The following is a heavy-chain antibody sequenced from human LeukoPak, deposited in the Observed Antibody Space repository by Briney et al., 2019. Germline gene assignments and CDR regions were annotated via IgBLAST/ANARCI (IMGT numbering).Heavy chain of an antibody. CDR1: GGSFSGYY. V-gene: IGHV4-34*01. J-gene: IGHJ3*02. CDR2: INHSGST. Sequence: SEPLSLTCAVYGGSFSGYYWRWLRQPPGKGLEWIGEINHSGSTSYNPSLKSRVTISVDTSKNQFSLKLSSVTAADTAVYYCAGAGDYDDGAFDIWGRGTMVTVSS. D-gene: IGHD4-17*01. CDR3: AGAGDYDDGAFDI.